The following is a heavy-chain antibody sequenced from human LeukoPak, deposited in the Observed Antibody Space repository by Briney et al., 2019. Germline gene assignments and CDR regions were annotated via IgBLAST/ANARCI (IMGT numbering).Heavy chain of an antibody. J-gene: IGHJ5*02. CDR3: ARLSSSWYNWFDP. CDR2: IYYSGST. D-gene: IGHD6-13*01. CDR1: GGSISSSSYY. Sequence: PSETLSLTCTVSGGSISSSSYYWGWIRQPPGKGLEWIGSIYYSGSTYYNPSLKSRVTISVDTSKNQFSLKLSSVTAADTAVYYCARLSSSWYNWFDPWGQGTPVTVSS. V-gene: IGHV4-39*01.